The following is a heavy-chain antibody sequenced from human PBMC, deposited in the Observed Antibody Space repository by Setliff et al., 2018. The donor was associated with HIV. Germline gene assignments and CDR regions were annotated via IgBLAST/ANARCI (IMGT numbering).Heavy chain of an antibody. V-gene: IGHV3-23*01. CDR3: AREIRAGNYPPYNYYFYMDV. J-gene: IGHJ6*03. CDR2: ISGSGGST. D-gene: IGHD4-4*01. CDR1: GFTFSSYA. Sequence: GGSLRLSCAASGFTFSSYAMSWVRQAPGKGLEWVSAISGSGGSTYYADSVKGRFTISRDNSKNTLYLQMSSLRAEDTAVYYCAREIRAGNYPPYNYYFYMDVWGKGTTVTSP.